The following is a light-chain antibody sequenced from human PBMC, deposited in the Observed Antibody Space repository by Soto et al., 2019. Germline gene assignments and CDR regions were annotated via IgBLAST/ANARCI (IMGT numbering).Light chain of an antibody. J-gene: IGKJ4*01. Sequence: EIVLTQSPDTLSLSPGERATLSCRASQSVASTYLGWYQQKPGQAPRLLIYGTSSRGTGIPDRFSGSGSGTDFTLTISRVEPEDVAVYYCQQYGSSPLTFDGGTKVQIK. CDR1: QSVASTY. V-gene: IGKV3-20*01. CDR2: GTS. CDR3: QQYGSSPLT.